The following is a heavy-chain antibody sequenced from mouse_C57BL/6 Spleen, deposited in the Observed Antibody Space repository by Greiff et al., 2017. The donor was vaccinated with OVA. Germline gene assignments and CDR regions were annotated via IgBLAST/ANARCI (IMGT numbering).Heavy chain of an antibody. Sequence: QVQLKQSGPELVKPGASVKLSCKASGYTFTSYDINWVKQRPGQGLEWIGWIYPRDGSTKYNEKFKGKATLTVDTSSSTAYMELHSLTSEDSAVYFCAREFTTTVVATPYFDYWGQGTTLTVSS. CDR1: GYTFTSYD. V-gene: IGHV1-85*01. CDR2: IYPRDGST. D-gene: IGHD1-1*01. J-gene: IGHJ2*01. CDR3: AREFTTTVVATPYFDY.